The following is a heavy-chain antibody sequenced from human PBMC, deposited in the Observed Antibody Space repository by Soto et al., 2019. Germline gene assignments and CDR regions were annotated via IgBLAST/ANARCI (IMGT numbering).Heavy chain of an antibody. J-gene: IGHJ6*02. CDR1: GFTFSSYS. D-gene: IGHD2-2*01. CDR3: ARDIVVVPAADYGMDV. Sequence: PGGSLRLSCAASGFTFSSYSMNWVRQAPGKGLEWVSYISSSSSTIYYADSVKGRFTISRDNAKNSLYLQMNSLRAEDTAVYYCARDIVVVPAADYGMDVWGQGTTVTVSS. V-gene: IGHV3-48*01. CDR2: ISSSSSTI.